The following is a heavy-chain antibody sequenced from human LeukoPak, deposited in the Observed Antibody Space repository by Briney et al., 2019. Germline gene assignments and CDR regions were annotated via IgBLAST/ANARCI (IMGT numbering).Heavy chain of an antibody. CDR1: GFTFTTYW. D-gene: IGHD2/OR15-2a*01. J-gene: IGHJ3*02. Sequence: GGSLRLSCAASGFTFTTYWMSWVRQAPGKGLEWVANINQDGSHKYYVDSVKGRFTISRDNAKNSMYLQVNSLRAEDTAVYYWARGFDANYGFDIWGQGTMVTVSS. CDR2: INQDGSHK. V-gene: IGHV3-7*05. CDR3: ARGFDANYGFDI.